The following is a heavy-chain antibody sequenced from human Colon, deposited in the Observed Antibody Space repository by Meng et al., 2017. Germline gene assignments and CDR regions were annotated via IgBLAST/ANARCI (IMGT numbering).Heavy chain of an antibody. D-gene: IGHD6-6*01. CDR3: ARDIPGRLFDN. Sequence: EVQLVESGGGLVKPGGSVRLSCAASGFTFSSHRMNWVRQALGKGLEWVSTISSGSNFIYYADSLKGRFTISRDNAKNSLYLQIDSLRAEDTAVYYCARDIPGRLFDNWGQGTLVTVSS. CDR1: GFTFSSHR. J-gene: IGHJ4*02. CDR2: ISSGSNFI. V-gene: IGHV3-21*01.